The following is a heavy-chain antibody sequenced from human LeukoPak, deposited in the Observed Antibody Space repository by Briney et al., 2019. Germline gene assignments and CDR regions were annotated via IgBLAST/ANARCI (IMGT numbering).Heavy chain of an antibody. D-gene: IGHD6-19*01. V-gene: IGHV3-30*09. CDR2: ISYDGSTQ. CDR3: ANPAFRGPIAVAGTDDFPYYFDY. Sequence: GRSLRLSCAASGFTFSRYPMHWVRQAPGQAPGKGLECVAVISYDGSTQHYADSVKGRFAISRDNSKNSLYLQMNSLRAEDTALYYCANPAFRGPIAVAGTDDFPYYFDYWGQGTLVTVSS. CDR1: GFTFSRYP. J-gene: IGHJ4*02.